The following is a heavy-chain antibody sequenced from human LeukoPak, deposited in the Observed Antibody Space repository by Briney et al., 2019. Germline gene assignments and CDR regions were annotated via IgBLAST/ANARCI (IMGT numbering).Heavy chain of an antibody. CDR1: GFTFDDYA. Sequence: GGSLRLSCAASGFTFDDYAMHWVRQAPGKGLEWVSLISGDGGSTYYADSVKGRFTISGDNSKNSLYLQMNSLRTEDTALYYCAKASMFGVVQGDYYYGMDVWGQGTTVTVSS. V-gene: IGHV3-43*02. J-gene: IGHJ6*02. D-gene: IGHD3-3*01. CDR3: AKASMFGVVQGDYYYGMDV. CDR2: ISGDGGST.